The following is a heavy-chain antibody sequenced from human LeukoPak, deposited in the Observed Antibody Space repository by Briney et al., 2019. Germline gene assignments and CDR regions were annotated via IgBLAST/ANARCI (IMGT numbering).Heavy chain of an antibody. V-gene: IGHV3-23*01. J-gene: IGHJ6*04. CDR3: AELGITMIGGV. Sequence: GGSLRLSCAASGLTFSSYAMNWVRQAPGKRLEWVSSITGSGRDTYYAGSVKGRITISRDNSRNTLYLQMNSLRAEDTAVYYCAELGITMIGGVWGKGTTVTISS. CDR1: GLTFSSYA. D-gene: IGHD3-10*02. CDR2: ITGSGRDT.